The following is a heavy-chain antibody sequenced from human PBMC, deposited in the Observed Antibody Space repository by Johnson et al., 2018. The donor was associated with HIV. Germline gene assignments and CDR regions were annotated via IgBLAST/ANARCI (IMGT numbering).Heavy chain of an antibody. D-gene: IGHD1-14*01. J-gene: IGHJ3*01. CDR2: ISYDGGNK. CDR3: VREHRADESFDL. V-gene: IGHV3-30*14. Sequence: QVQLLESGGGVVQPGRSLRLSCAASGFTFSSYAMHWVRQAPGKGLEWVAVISYDGGNKYYADSVKGRFTISRDNSKNTLYLQMNSLTAGDTAVYYCVREHRADESFDLWGQGTMVTVSS. CDR1: GFTFSSYA.